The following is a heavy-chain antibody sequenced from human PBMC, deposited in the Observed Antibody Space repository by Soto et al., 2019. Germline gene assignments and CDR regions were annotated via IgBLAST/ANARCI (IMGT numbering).Heavy chain of an antibody. D-gene: IGHD2-15*01. Sequence: GGPVKVSCKASGYTFTSYYMHWVRQAPGQGLEWMGIINPSGGSTSYAQKFQGRVTMTRDTSTSTVYMELSSLRSEDTAVYYCARDIVVVVAATDYYYGMDVWGQGTTVTVSS. CDR2: INPSGGST. CDR1: GYTFTSYY. J-gene: IGHJ6*02. V-gene: IGHV1-46*01. CDR3: ARDIVVVVAATDYYYGMDV.